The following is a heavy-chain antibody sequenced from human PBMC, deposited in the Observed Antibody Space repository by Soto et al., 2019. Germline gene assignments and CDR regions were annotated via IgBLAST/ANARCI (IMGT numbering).Heavy chain of an antibody. J-gene: IGHJ6*03. V-gene: IGHV4-59*01. CDR1: GGSISSYY. CDR3: ARRRKYSNYPRYYYYMDV. Sequence: QVQLQESGPGLVKPSETLSLTCTVSGGSISSYYWSWIRQPPGKGLEWLGYIDYSGSTNDNPSLKGRVTISVDTSKNQFSLKLSSVTAADTAVYYCARRRKYSNYPRYYYYMDVWGKGTTVTVSS. D-gene: IGHD4-4*01. CDR2: IDYSGST.